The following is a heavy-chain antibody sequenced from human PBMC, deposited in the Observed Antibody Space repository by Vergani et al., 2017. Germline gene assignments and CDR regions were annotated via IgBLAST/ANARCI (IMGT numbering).Heavy chain of an antibody. Sequence: QVQLVQSGAEVKKPGTSVKVSCKASGYTFTDYHMHWVRRAPGQGLEWMGWINPNSGGTNYAQMFQGRVTMTRDTSISTAYMELSGLRSDDTAVYYCAGGGSITGTTVDLLDYWGQGTLVTVSS. CDR2: INPNSGGT. CDR1: GYTFTDYH. V-gene: IGHV1-2*02. J-gene: IGHJ4*02. CDR3: AGGGSITGTTVDLLDY. D-gene: IGHD1-7*01.